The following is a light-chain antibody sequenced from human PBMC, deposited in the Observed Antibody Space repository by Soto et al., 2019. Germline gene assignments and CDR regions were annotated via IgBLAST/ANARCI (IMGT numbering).Light chain of an antibody. CDR2: DAS. CDR3: QQRSNLLT. Sequence: EIVLTQSPATLSLSPGERATLSCRASQSVSSYLAWYQQKPGQAPRLLIYDASNSDTGIPARFSGSGSGTDFTLTISSLEPEDFAVYYCQQRSNLLTFGGGTKVEIK. CDR1: QSVSSY. V-gene: IGKV3-11*01. J-gene: IGKJ4*01.